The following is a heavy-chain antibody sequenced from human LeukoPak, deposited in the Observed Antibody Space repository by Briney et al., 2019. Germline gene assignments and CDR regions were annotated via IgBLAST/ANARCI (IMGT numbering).Heavy chain of an antibody. V-gene: IGHV1-18*01. CDR2: ISAYNGNT. Sequence: GASVKVSCKASGYTFTSYGISWVRQAPGQGLEWMGWISAYNGNTNYAQKLQGRVTMTTDTSTSTAYMELRSLRSDATAVYYCARETYYYDSSGYYLLDYWGQGTLVTVSS. D-gene: IGHD3-22*01. CDR1: GYTFTSYG. CDR3: ARETYYYDSSGYYLLDY. J-gene: IGHJ4*02.